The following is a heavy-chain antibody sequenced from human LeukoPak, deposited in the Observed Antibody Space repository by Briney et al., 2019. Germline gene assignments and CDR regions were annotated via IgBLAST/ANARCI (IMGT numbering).Heavy chain of an antibody. CDR2: IKQDGSEK. J-gene: IGHJ4*02. D-gene: IGHD6-13*01. CDR1: GFTFSNYW. V-gene: IGHV3-7*04. CDR3: ARGYSSTGFDY. Sequence: PGGSLRLSCAASGFTFSNYWMSWVRQAPGKGLEWVANIKQDGSEKYYVDSVKGRFTISRDNAKNSLYLQMNSLRAEDTAVYYCARGYSSTGFDYWGQGTLVTVSS.